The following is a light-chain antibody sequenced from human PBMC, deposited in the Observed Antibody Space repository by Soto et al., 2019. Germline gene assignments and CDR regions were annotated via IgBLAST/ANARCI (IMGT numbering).Light chain of an antibody. Sequence: EIVLTLSPGTLSLSPGERATLSCRASQSVSSNYLAWYQQKPGQAPRPLIYGASSRATGIPDRFSGSGAGTGFTLTISRLESEDFAVYYCQQYGSSPWTFGQGTKV. J-gene: IGKJ1*01. CDR2: GAS. V-gene: IGKV3-20*01. CDR3: QQYGSSPWT. CDR1: QSVSSNY.